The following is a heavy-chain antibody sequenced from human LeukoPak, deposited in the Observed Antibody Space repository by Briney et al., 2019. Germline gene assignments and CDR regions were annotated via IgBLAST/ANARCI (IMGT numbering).Heavy chain of an antibody. CDR3: AREGPRREFGKLIVGFRGWLDP. CDR1: GGTISSGSYY. J-gene: IGHJ5*02. Sequence: PSETLSLTCTVSGGTISSGSYYWNWIRQPAGKGLEWIGRIYTSGSTSYNPSLKSRVTISVDTSENQFSLKLNSVTAADTAVYYCAREGPRREFGKLIVGFRGWLDPWGQGTLVTVSS. CDR2: IYTSGST. D-gene: IGHD3-16*02. V-gene: IGHV4-61*02.